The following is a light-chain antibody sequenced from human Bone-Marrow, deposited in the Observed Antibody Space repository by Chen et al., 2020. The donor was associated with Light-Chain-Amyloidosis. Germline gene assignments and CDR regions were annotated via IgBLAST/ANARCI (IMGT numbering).Light chain of an antibody. CDR3: QSADSSGTYEVI. CDR2: RDN. J-gene: IGLJ2*01. Sequence: SYELTQPPSVSVSPGQTARITCSGDDLPTKYAYWYQQKPGQAPVLVIHRDNERPSGISERFSGSSSGKTATLTNSGVQAEDEADYHCQSADSSGTYEVIFGGGTKLTVL. V-gene: IGLV3-25*03. CDR1: DLPTKY.